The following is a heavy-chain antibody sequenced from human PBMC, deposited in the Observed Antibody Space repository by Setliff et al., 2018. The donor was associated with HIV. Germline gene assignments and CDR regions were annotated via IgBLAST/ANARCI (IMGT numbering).Heavy chain of an antibody. J-gene: IGHJ4*02. CDR1: GDSISSTTYY. CDR2: IYPSGSA. V-gene: IGHV4-39*01. Sequence: SETLSLTCTVSGDSISSTTYYWGWIRQPPGKGLEWIGSIYPSGSAFYNPSLKSPVTMSVDTSRNQFSLKLSSVTAADTAIHYCVRHGNQWLVTVDYWGQGTLVTVSS. D-gene: IGHD6-19*01. CDR3: VRHGNQWLVTVDY.